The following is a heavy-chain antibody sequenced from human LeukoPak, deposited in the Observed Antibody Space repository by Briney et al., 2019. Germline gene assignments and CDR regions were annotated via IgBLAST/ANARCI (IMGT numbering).Heavy chain of an antibody. D-gene: IGHD6-6*01. CDR2: IKQDGSEK. Sequence: SGGSLRLPCAASGFTFSSYWMSWVRQAPGKGLEWVANIKQDGSEKYYVDSVKGRFTISRDNAKNSLYLQMNSLRAEDTAVYYCARVRYSSSSEVYYYYMDVWGKGTTVTVSS. CDR1: GFTFSSYW. CDR3: ARVRYSSSSEVYYYYMDV. J-gene: IGHJ6*03. V-gene: IGHV3-7*01.